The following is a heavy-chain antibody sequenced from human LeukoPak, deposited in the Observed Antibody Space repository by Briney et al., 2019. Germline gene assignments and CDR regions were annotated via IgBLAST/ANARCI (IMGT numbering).Heavy chain of an antibody. V-gene: IGHV3-7*05. D-gene: IGHD3-10*01. Sequence: GGSLRLSCAASGFTFSSYWMSWVRQAPGEGREWVVNIKQDGSEKNYVDSVKGRFTISRDNAKNSLYLQMNSLRADDTAVYYCARGRGSGYWGQGTLVTVSS. CDR3: ARGRGSGY. CDR1: GFTFSSYW. CDR2: IKQDGSEK. J-gene: IGHJ4*02.